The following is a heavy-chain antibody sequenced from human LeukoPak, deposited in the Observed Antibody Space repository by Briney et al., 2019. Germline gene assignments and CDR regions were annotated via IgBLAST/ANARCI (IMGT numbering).Heavy chain of an antibody. D-gene: IGHD3-10*01. CDR2: ISYDGSNK. Sequence: GGSLRLSCAASGFTFSSYGMHWVRQAPGKGLEWVAVISYDGSNKYYADSVKGRFTISRDNSKNTLYLQMNSLKTEDTAVYYCTTDLFGERFNPWGQGTLVTVSS. V-gene: IGHV3-30*03. CDR3: TTDLFGERFNP. J-gene: IGHJ5*02. CDR1: GFTFSSYG.